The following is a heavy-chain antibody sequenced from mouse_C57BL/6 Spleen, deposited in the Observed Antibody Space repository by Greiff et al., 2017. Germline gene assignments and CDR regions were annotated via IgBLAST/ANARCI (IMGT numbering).Heavy chain of an antibody. D-gene: IGHD2-4*01. CDR2: INPSSGYT. J-gene: IGHJ3*01. CDR3: APYYDYAWFAY. V-gene: IGHV1-4*01. CDR1: GYTFTSYT. Sequence: VQLQQSGAELARPGASVKMSCKASGYTFTSYTMHWVKQRPGQGLEWIGYINPSSGYTKYNQKFKDKATLTADKSSSTAYMQLSSLTSEDSAVYYCAPYYDYAWFAYWGQGTLVTVSA.